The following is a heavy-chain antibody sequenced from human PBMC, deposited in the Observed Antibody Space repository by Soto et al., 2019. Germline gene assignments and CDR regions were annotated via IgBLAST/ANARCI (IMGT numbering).Heavy chain of an antibody. Sequence: GGSLRLSCAASGFTFSSYSMNWVRQAPGKGLEWVSYISSSSSTIYYADSVKGRFTISRDNAKNSLYLQMNSLRDEDTAVYYCAREAFWSGYYHDAFDISRPGTMLTF. CDR3: AREAFWSGYYHDAFDI. D-gene: IGHD3-3*01. J-gene: IGHJ3*02. CDR1: GFTFSSYS. V-gene: IGHV3-48*02. CDR2: ISSSSSTI.